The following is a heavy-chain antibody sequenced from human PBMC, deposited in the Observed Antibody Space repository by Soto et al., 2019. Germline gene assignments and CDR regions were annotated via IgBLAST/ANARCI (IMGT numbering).Heavy chain of an antibody. CDR2: IYYSGST. CDR1: GGSISSISYY. Sequence: PSETLSLTCTVFGGSISSISYYWGWIRQPPGKGLEWIGSIYYSGSTYYNPSLKSRVTISVDTSKNQFSLKLSSVTAADTAVYYCAVDSGYDGGTPDYWGQGTLVTVSS. D-gene: IGHD5-12*01. V-gene: IGHV4-39*01. CDR3: AVDSGYDGGTPDY. J-gene: IGHJ4*02.